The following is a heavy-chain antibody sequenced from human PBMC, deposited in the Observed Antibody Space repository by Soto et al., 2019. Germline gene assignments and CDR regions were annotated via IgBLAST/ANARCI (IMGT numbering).Heavy chain of an antibody. J-gene: IGHJ4*02. Sequence: GGSLRLSCAGSGFAFSIYAMHWVRQAPGKGLEWEAVMSHDGSNRYYADAVKGRFTISRDNSKNTVYLEMNSPRAEDTAVYFCARSSGVPTPDFDYWGQGTLVTVSS. CDR3: ARSSGVPTPDFDY. CDR2: MSHDGSNR. V-gene: IGHV3-30-3*01. CDR1: GFAFSIYA. D-gene: IGHD3-10*01.